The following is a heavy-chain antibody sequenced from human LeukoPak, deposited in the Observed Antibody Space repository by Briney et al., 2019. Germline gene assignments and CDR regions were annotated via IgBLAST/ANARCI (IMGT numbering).Heavy chain of an antibody. Sequence: SQTLSLTCTVSDGSISSGSNYWSWIRQPVGKGLEWIRRRYNSGSTKYNPSLKSRVTISVDTSKNQFSLKLSSVTAADTAVYYCARDGIVGAGDYYYYYMDVWGKGTTVTVSS. CDR2: RYNSGST. CDR1: DGSISSGSNY. CDR3: ARDGIVGAGDYYYYYMDV. D-gene: IGHD1-26*01. J-gene: IGHJ6*03. V-gene: IGHV4-61*02.